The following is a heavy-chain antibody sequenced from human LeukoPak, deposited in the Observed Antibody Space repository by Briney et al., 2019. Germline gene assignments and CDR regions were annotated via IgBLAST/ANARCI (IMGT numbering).Heavy chain of an antibody. CDR2: ISSSSSTI. Sequence: PGGSLRLSCAASGFTFSSYEMNWVRQAPGKGLEWVSYISSSSSTIYYADSVKGRFTISRDNAKNSLYLQMNSLRAEDTAVYYCARDGYDSSGTFDYWGQGTLVTVSS. J-gene: IGHJ4*02. V-gene: IGHV3-48*01. CDR1: GFTFSSYE. CDR3: ARDGYDSSGTFDY. D-gene: IGHD3-22*01.